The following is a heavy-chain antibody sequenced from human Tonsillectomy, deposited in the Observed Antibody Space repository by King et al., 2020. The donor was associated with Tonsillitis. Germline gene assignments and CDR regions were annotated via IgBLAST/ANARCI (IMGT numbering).Heavy chain of an antibody. D-gene: IGHD6-13*01. CDR2: IWNDGSYK. J-gene: IGHJ5*01. V-gene: IGHV3-33*01. Sequence: VQLVESGGGVVQPGESLRLSCAASGFNFSTYGMHWVRQSPGKGLDWVALIWNDGSYKDYTESVKGRFTISRDNSKNTLFLEMNSLRSEDTAMYYCARVRSSSWFDYWGQGIFVTVAS. CDR3: ARVRSSSWFDY. CDR1: GFNFSTYG.